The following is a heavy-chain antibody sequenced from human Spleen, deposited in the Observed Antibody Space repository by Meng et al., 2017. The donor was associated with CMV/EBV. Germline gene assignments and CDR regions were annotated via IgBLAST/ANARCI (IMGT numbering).Heavy chain of an antibody. V-gene: IGHV4-34*01. D-gene: IGHD2-2*01. Sequence: SETLSLTCAVYGGSFSTYYWTWIRQPPRKGLEWIGEINHSGSTNYNPSLESRVTISLDTTNNQFSLKLNSVTAADTAVYYCARGPLVSLRVVSAASRLSQIHNWFDPWGQGALVTVSS. CDR1: GGSFSTYY. CDR2: INHSGST. CDR3: ARGPLVSLRVVSAASRLSQIHNWFDP. J-gene: IGHJ5*02.